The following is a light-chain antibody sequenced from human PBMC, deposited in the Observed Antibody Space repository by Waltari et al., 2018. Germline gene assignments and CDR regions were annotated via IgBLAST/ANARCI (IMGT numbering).Light chain of an antibody. Sequence: DIQMTQSPSTISASVGYRVTIPCRASQNLNNWLAWYQQKPGKAPKMLIYKTSTLESGVPSRFSGSGSGTEFTLTISSLQPDDFATYFCQQYHTYWTFGQGTRVEIK. CDR1: QNLNNW. J-gene: IGKJ1*01. CDR3: QQYHTYWT. CDR2: KTS. V-gene: IGKV1-5*03.